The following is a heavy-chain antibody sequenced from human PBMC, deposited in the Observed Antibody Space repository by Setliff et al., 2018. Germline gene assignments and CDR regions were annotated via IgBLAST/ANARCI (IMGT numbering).Heavy chain of an antibody. D-gene: IGHD6-19*01. V-gene: IGHV4-4*02. Sequence: SETLSLTCAVSGGSISSSNWWSWVRQPPGKGLEWIGSIYHSGKTYYNPSLKSRVTLSVDTSKNQFSLKLSPVTAADTAVYYCARLLAGTGGFFYYGVDVWGQGTTVTVSS. CDR2: IYHSGKT. CDR1: GGSISSSNW. J-gene: IGHJ6*02. CDR3: ARLLAGTGGFFYYGVDV.